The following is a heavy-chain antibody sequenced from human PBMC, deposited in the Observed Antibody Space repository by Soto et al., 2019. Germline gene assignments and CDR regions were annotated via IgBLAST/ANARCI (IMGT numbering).Heavy chain of an antibody. CDR2: ISSSSSYI. CDR3: ARDHSSSHWFDP. D-gene: IGHD6-19*01. J-gene: IGHJ5*02. CDR1: GFTFSSYS. V-gene: IGHV3-21*01. Sequence: EVQLVESGGGLVKPGGSLRLSCAASGFTFSSYSMNWVRQAPGKGLEWVSSISSSSSYIYYADSVKGQFTISRDNAKNSLYLQMNSLRAEDTAVYYCARDHSSSHWFDPWGQGTLVTVSS.